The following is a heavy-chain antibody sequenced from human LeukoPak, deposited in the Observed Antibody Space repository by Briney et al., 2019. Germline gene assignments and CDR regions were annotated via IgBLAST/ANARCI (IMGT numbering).Heavy chain of an antibody. CDR3: ARDPREKSIDI. V-gene: IGHV3-48*01. CDR1: EFTLSDYD. CDR2: ISSSGTTL. J-gene: IGHJ3*02. Sequence: GGSLRLSCSASEFTLSDYDMDWVRQAPGKGLEWVSYISSSGTTLYYSDSVKGRFTISRDKAKNSLYLQMNSLRAEDTAVYYCARDPREKSIDIWGQGTMVTVSS. D-gene: IGHD5/OR15-5a*01.